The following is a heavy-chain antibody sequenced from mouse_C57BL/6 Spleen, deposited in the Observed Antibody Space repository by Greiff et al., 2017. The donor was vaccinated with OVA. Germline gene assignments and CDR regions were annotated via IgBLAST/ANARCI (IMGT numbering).Heavy chain of an antibody. J-gene: IGHJ4*01. V-gene: IGHV1-72*01. CDR2: IDPNSGGT. CDR3: ARRYDPDYYAMDY. CDR1: GYTFTSYW. Sequence: KESCKASGYTFTSYWMHWVKQRPGRGLEWIGRIDPNSGGTKYNEKFKSKATLTVDKPSSTAYMQLSSLTSEDSAVYYCARRYDPDYYAMDYWGQGTSVTVSS. D-gene: IGHD2-3*01.